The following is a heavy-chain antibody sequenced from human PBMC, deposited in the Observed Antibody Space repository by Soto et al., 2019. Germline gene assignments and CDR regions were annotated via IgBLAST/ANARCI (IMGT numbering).Heavy chain of an antibody. Sequence: ASVKVSCKASGYTFTSYGISWVRQAPGQGLEWMGWISAYNGNTNYAQKLQGRVTMTTDTSTSTAYMELRSLRSDDTAVYYCARDTGKEQWLVYHYFDYWGQGTLVTVSS. V-gene: IGHV1-18*01. J-gene: IGHJ4*02. D-gene: IGHD6-19*01. CDR3: ARDTGKEQWLVYHYFDY. CDR1: GYTFTSYG. CDR2: ISAYNGNT.